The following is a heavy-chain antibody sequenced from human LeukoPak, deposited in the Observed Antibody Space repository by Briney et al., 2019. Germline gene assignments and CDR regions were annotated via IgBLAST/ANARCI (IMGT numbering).Heavy chain of an antibody. CDR2: TSYDGSNS. J-gene: IGHJ5*02. CDR3: ATVGKRRQLLGNWFDP. CDR1: GFTFSSYA. V-gene: IGHV3-30-3*01. D-gene: IGHD6-13*01. Sequence: PGGSLRLSCAASGFTFSSYAMHWVRQAPGKGLEWVAATSYDGSNSYYADSVRGRFTFSRDNSRNTMYLQMNSLRPEDTAVYYCATVGKRRQLLGNWFDPWGQGTLVTVSS.